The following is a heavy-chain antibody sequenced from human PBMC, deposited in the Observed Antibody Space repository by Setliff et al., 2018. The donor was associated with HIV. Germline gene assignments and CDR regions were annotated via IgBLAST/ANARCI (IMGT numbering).Heavy chain of an antibody. D-gene: IGHD3-3*01. CDR1: RGPFGGYF. CDR2: INFSGTT. V-gene: IGHV4-34*01. CDR3: VRGGGEHYSLFSGYYTPWGDF. Sequence: PSETLSLTCGVFRGPFGGYFWSWIRQSPGRGLEWIGEINFSGTTNYNPSLKSRVTISIDTSKEWFSLNLTSVTAADTATYYCVRGGGEHYSLFSGYYTPWGDFWGQGTLVTVSS. J-gene: IGHJ4*02.